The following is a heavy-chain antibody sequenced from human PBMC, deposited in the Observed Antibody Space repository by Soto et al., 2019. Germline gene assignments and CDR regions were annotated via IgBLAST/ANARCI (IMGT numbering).Heavy chain of an antibody. J-gene: IGHJ4*02. CDR3: ARGGVSTRTFDY. V-gene: IGHV5-51*01. D-gene: IGHD3-3*01. CDR1: GYNFAGYC. Sequence: PGESVKISCKGSGYNFAGYCIAWVLQMPWKGLELMGIIYPSDSDTRYRPSFQGQVTISADKSISSAYLQWSSLRASDTAMYYCARGGVSTRTFDYWGQGTPVTVSS. CDR2: IYPSDSDT.